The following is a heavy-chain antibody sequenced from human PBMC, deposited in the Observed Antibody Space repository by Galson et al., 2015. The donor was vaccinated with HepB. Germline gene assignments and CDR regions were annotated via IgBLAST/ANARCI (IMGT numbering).Heavy chain of an antibody. Sequence: SLRLSCAASGFTFSSYAMHWVRQAPGKGLEWVAVISYDGSNKYYADSVKGRFTISRDNSKNTLYLQMNSLRAEDTAVYYCARDFSNQGDRLFDYWGQGTLVTVSS. CDR2: ISYDGSNK. V-gene: IGHV3-30-3*01. CDR1: GFTFSSYA. J-gene: IGHJ4*02. D-gene: IGHD2-21*02. CDR3: ARDFSNQGDRLFDY.